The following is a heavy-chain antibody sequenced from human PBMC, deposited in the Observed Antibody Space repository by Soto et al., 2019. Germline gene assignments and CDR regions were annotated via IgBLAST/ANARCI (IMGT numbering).Heavy chain of an antibody. D-gene: IGHD6-13*01. V-gene: IGHV3-30*18. CDR2: ISYDGSNK. CDR3: AKDHQQQLVREEAYYYYYYMDV. CDR1: GFTFSSYG. Sequence: GGSLRLSCAASGFTFSSYGMHWVRQAPGKGLEWVAVISYDGSNKYYADSVKGRFTISRDNSKNTLYLQMNSLRAEDTAVYYCAKDHQQQLVREEAYYYYYYMDVWGKGTTVTVSS. J-gene: IGHJ6*03.